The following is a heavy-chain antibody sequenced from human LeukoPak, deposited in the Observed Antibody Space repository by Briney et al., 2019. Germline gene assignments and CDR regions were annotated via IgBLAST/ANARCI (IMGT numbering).Heavy chain of an antibody. V-gene: IGHV1-2*02. CDR1: GYTFTGYY. Sequence: ASVKVSCKASGYTFTGYYMHWVRQAPGQGLEWMGWINPNSGGTNYAQKFQGRVTMTRDTSISTAYMELSRLRSDDTAVYYCARDRFPARLVPAAWGFDYWGQGTLVTVSS. D-gene: IGHD2-2*01. J-gene: IGHJ4*02. CDR2: INPNSGGT. CDR3: ARDRFPARLVPAAWGFDY.